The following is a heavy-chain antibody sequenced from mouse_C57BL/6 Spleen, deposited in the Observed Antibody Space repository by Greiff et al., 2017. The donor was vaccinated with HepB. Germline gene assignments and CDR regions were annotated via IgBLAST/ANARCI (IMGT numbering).Heavy chain of an antibody. V-gene: IGHV1-62-2*01. CDR1: GYTFTEYT. J-gene: IGHJ4*01. CDR2: FYPGSGSI. CDR3: ARHEDGAYYDYDGGAMDY. D-gene: IGHD2-4*01. Sequence: VKLVESGAELVKPGASVKLSCKASGYTFTEYTIHWVKQRSGQGLEWIGWFYPGSGSIKYNEKFKDKATLTADKSSSTGYMELSRLTSEDSAVYFCARHEDGAYYDYDGGAMDYWGQGTSVTVSS.